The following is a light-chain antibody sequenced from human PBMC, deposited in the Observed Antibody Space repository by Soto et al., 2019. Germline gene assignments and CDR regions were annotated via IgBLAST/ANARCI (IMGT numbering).Light chain of an antibody. V-gene: IGLV1-40*01. CDR1: SSNIGAGYD. J-gene: IGLJ2*01. CDR2: GNI. CDR3: QSYDSSLSVV. Sequence: QAVVTQPPSVSGAPGQRVTISCTGSSSNIGAGYDVHWYQHLPGTAPKLLIYGNINRPSGVPDRFSGSKSDTSASLAITGLQAEDEADYYCQSYDSSLSVVFGGGTKL.